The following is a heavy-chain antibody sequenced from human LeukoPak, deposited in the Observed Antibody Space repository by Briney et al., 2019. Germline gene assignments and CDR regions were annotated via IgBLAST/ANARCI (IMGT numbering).Heavy chain of an antibody. Sequence: GGSLRLSCAASGFIFSKHEMHWVRQAPGKGLEWVAFVRYDGRVEYYAKSVKGRFTVSRDNSLNRLSLQMNSLGPDDTALYFCAKEHSSGRSIEQWGQGVLVTVSS. CDR1: GFIFSKHE. CDR3: AKEHSSGRSIEQ. J-gene: IGHJ4*02. V-gene: IGHV3-30*02. D-gene: IGHD6-19*01. CDR2: VRYDGRVE.